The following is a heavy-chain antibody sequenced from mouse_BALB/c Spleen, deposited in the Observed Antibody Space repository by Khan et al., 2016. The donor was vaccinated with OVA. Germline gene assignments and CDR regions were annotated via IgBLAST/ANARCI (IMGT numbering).Heavy chain of an antibody. Sequence: EVQLQESGPGLVKPSQSLSLTCTVTGYSITSGYAWNWIRQFPGNKLEWMGYISYSGGTSYNPSLKSRISFTRDTSKNQFFLQLNSVTTEDTATYYCARGNYYGYYFDYGGQGTTLTVSS. CDR2: ISYSGGT. J-gene: IGHJ2*01. CDR3: ARGNYYGYYFDY. V-gene: IGHV3-2*02. CDR1: GYSITSGYA. D-gene: IGHD1-1*01.